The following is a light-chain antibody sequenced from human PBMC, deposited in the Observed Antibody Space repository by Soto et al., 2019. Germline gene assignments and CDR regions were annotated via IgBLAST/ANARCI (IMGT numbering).Light chain of an antibody. J-gene: IGLJ1*01. CDR3: EAWDDGLKGYV. CDR1: TSNIGSNT. Sequence: QSALTQPPSASGTAGQRVTISCSGSTSNIGSNTVNWYQQLPGTAPKTLIYSNNQRPSGVPDRFSGSKSGTSGYLAISGHLSEDEADYYCEAWDDGLKGYVFGTGTKVTVL. CDR2: SNN. V-gene: IGLV1-44*01.